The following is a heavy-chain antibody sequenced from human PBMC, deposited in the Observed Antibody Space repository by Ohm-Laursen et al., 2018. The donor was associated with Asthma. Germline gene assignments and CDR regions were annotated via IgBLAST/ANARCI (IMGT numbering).Heavy chain of an antibody. CDR1: GFSLSTSGMC. D-gene: IGHD4-17*01. V-gene: IGHV2-70*01. CDR2: IDWDDDK. CDR3: ARSPNYGDSTYYGMDV. J-gene: IGHJ6*02. Sequence: TQTLTLTGTFSGFSLSTSGMCVSWIRQPPGKALEWLALIDWDDDKYYSTSLKTRLTISKDTSKNQVVLTMTNMDPVDTATYYCARSPNYGDSTYYGMDVWGQGTTVTVSS.